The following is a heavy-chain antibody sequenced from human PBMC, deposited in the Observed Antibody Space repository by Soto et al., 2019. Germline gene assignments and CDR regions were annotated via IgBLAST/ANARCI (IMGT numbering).Heavy chain of an antibody. J-gene: IGHJ4*02. D-gene: IGHD3-3*01. Sequence: SETLSLTCTVSGGSISSGGYYWSWIRQHPGKGLEWIGYIYYSGSTYYNPSLKSRVTISVDTSKNQFSLKLSSVTAADTAVYYCARGTDFWSGYYTVGFDYWGQGTLVTVSS. CDR1: GGSISSGGYY. CDR2: IYYSGST. V-gene: IGHV4-31*03. CDR3: ARGTDFWSGYYTVGFDY.